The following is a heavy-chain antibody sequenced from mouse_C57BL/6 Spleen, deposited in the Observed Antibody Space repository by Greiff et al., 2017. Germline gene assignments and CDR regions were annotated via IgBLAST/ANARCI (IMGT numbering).Heavy chain of an antibody. V-gene: IGHV1-78*01. Sequence: VQLQQSDAELVKPGASVKISCKVSGYTFTDHTIHWMKQRPEQGLEWIGYIYPRDGSTKYNEKFKCKATLTADKSSSTAYMQLNSLTSVDAAVYYYARPYYYYDYAMDYWGQGTSVTVSS. CDR2: IYPRDGST. CDR3: ARPYYYYDYAMDY. CDR1: GYTFTDHT. D-gene: IGHD1-1*02. J-gene: IGHJ4*01.